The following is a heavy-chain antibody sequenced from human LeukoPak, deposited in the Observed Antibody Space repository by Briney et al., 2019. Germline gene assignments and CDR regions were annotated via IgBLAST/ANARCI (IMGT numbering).Heavy chain of an antibody. Sequence: PSETLSLTCSVSGGSISSYYWSWIRQPPGKGLEWIGYLFYSGNTNSNPSLKSRVTILADTSKNQFSLRLNSVTAADTAVYFCGRVRAGNTGSPEYFEDWGQGTLVTVSS. J-gene: IGHJ1*01. CDR3: GRVRAGNTGSPEYFED. CDR1: GGSISSYY. D-gene: IGHD5-12*01. V-gene: IGHV4-59*01. CDR2: LFYSGNT.